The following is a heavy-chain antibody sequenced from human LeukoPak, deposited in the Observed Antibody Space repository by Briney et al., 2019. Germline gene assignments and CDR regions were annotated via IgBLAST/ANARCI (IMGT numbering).Heavy chain of an antibody. CDR3: AKDLTGSGSYYGAFDI. J-gene: IGHJ3*02. D-gene: IGHD3-10*01. Sequence: GGSLRLSSAASGFSLISYGMSWVRQAAGRGRDWVSGISNRGGRIYFADSVKGRFNISRDNSMNRLYLQMNSLRAEDRAVYYCAKDLTGSGSYYGAFDIWGQGTMDTVSS. CDR1: GFSLISYG. V-gene: IGHV3-23*01. CDR2: ISNRGGRI.